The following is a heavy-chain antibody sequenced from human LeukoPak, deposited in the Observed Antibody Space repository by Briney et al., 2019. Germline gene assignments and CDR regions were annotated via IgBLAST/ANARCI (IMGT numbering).Heavy chain of an antibody. CDR1: VYTFTSYY. J-gene: IGHJ4*02. CDR2: INPSGGST. Sequence: ASVTVSCKASVYTFTSYYMHWVRQAPGQGLAWVGLINPSGGSTSYAQKFQGRVTMTRDTTTSTVYMEMSSLRSEDTAVYYCAREWRIAARSCLDYWGQGTLVTVSS. CDR3: AREWRIAARSCLDY. V-gene: IGHV1-46*01. D-gene: IGHD6-6*01.